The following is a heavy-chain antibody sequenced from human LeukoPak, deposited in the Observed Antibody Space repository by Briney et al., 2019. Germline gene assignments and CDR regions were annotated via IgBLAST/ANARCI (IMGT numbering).Heavy chain of an antibody. CDR1: GFTFSSYG. J-gene: IGHJ3*02. D-gene: IGHD6-19*01. CDR3: AKAFGGSGSSGWYVDAFDI. V-gene: IGHV3-30*18. CDR2: ISYDGSNK. Sequence: GGSLRLSCAASGFTFSSYGMHCVRQAPGKGLEWVALISYDGSNKYYADSVKGRFTISRDNSKNTLYLQMNSLRAEDTAVYYCAKAFGGSGSSGWYVDAFDIWGQGTMVTVSS.